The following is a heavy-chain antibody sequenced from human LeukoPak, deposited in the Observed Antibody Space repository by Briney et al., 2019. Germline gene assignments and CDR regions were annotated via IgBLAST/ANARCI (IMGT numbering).Heavy chain of an antibody. CDR1: GFTFSSYA. J-gene: IGHJ4*02. CDR2: ISGSGGST. D-gene: IGHD3-3*01. Sequence: PGGSLRLSCAASGFTFSSYAMSWVRQAPGKGLEWVSAISGSGGSTYYEDSVKGRFTISRDNSKNTLYLQMNSLRAEDTAVYYSVLEEPRDGLFGAVISGYFDYWRQGTLVTVSS. V-gene: IGHV3-23*01. CDR3: VLEEPRDGLFGAVISGYFDY.